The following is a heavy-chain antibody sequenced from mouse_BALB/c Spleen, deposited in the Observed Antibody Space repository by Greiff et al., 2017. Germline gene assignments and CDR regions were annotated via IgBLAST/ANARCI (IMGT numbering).Heavy chain of an antibody. CDR1: GFTFSSYG. CDR2: ISSGGSYT. V-gene: IGHV5-6*01. CDR3: ARQGSYGEVDY. D-gene: IGHD2-10*02. J-gene: IGHJ4*01. Sequence: EVQGVESGGDLVKPGGSLKLSCAASGFTFSSYGMSWVRQTPDKRLEWVATISSGGSYTYYPDSVKGRFTISRDNAKNTLYLQMSSLKSEDTAMYYCARQGSYGEVDYWGQGTSVTVSS.